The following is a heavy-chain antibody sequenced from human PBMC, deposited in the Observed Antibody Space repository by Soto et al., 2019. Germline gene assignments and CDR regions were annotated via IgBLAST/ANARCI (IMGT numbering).Heavy chain of an antibody. CDR2: ISGGGDAT. CDR1: GFTFISYA. Sequence: EVQLLESGGGLVQPGGSLRLSCAASGFTFISYAMNWVRQAPGKGLQWVSAISGGGDATFCADSVKGRFTISRDNSRNTVTLQMNSLGADDTAVYYCARKVPGSTTRPDYWYFDLWGRGTLVTVSS. D-gene: IGHD3-10*01. J-gene: IGHJ2*01. V-gene: IGHV3-23*01. CDR3: ARKVPGSTTRPDYWYFDL.